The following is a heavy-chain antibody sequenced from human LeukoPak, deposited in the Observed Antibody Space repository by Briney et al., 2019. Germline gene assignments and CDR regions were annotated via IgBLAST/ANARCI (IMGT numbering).Heavy chain of an antibody. CDR3: ARGGFGLGVGSTKGLNWLDP. Sequence: AASVKVSCKASGYTFSNYYMHWVRQAPGQGLEWMGIISPSGGTTSYAQKFRGRVTMTSDTSTSTVHMELRSLRSEETAVYYCARGGFGLGVGSTKGLNWLDPWGQGTLVTVSS. CDR2: ISPSGGTT. D-gene: IGHD1-26*01. V-gene: IGHV1-46*01. J-gene: IGHJ5*02. CDR1: GYTFSNYY.